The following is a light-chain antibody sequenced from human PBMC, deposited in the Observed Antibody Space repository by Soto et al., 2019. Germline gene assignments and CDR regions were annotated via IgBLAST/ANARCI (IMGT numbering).Light chain of an antibody. CDR3: QQTYTLPRT. CDR1: QSISSN. CDR2: LAS. V-gene: IGKV1-39*01. Sequence: DIQTTQSPSSLSASVGDRVTITCRASQSISSNLHWYQQKPGKAPKLLIFLASTLQTGVPSRFSGSGSGTDFTLTISSLQPEDFATYYCQQTYTLPRTVGHGTKVDSK. J-gene: IGKJ1*01.